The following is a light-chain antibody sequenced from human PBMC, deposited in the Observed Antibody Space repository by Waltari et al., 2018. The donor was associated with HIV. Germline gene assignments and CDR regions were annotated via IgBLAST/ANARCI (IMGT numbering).Light chain of an antibody. CDR2: YDN. V-gene: IGLV3-21*04. CDR1: EIGSKS. CDR3: QVWDSETDHWV. Sequence: YVLTQPPSVSEAPGKTARITCGGNEIGSKSVHWYQQKPGQAPVQVIYYDNDRPSGIPERFSGSNSGNTATLTISRVEVGDEADYFCQVWDSETDHWVFGGGTKLTVL. J-gene: IGLJ3*02.